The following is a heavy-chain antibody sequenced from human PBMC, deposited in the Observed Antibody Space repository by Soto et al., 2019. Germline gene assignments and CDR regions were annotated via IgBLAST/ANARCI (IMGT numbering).Heavy chain of an antibody. CDR2: FDPEDGET. V-gene: IGHV1-24*01. CDR3: ATGCSSTSCYPGAY. J-gene: IGHJ4*02. CDR1: GYTLTELS. D-gene: IGHD2-2*01. Sequence: ASVKVSCKVSGYTLTELSMHWLRQAPGKGLEWMGGFDPEDGETIYAQKFQGRVTMTEDTSTDTAYMELSSLRSEDTAVYYCATGCSSTSCYPGAYWGQRTLVTVSS.